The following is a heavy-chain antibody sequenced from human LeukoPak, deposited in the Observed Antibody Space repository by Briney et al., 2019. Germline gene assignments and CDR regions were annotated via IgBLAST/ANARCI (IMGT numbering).Heavy chain of an antibody. V-gene: IGHV3-23*01. Sequence: GGSLRLSCAAAAFTFNTYAMSWVRQATGKGLEWVTSISGGGDTTNYADSVKGRFTISRDNSKNTLYLQMNSLRAEDTAVYYCARDGIAGTAYYYYYMDVWGKGTTVTVSS. D-gene: IGHD6-13*01. J-gene: IGHJ6*03. CDR1: AFTFNTYA. CDR3: ARDGIAGTAYYYYYMDV. CDR2: ISGGGDTT.